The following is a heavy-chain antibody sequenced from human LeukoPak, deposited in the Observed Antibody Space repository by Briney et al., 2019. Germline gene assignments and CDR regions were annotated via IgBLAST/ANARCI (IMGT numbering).Heavy chain of an antibody. CDR2: ISSSSSYI. D-gene: IGHD3-3*01. V-gene: IGHV3-21*04. Sequence: GGSLRLSCAASGFTFSSYSMNWVRQAPGKGLEWVSSISSSSSYIYYADSVKGRFTISRDNSKNTLYLQMNSLRAEDTAVYYCAKNAGRFLEWLLEGLDWFDPWGQGTLVTVSS. J-gene: IGHJ5*02. CDR3: AKNAGRFLEWLLEGLDWFDP. CDR1: GFTFSSYS.